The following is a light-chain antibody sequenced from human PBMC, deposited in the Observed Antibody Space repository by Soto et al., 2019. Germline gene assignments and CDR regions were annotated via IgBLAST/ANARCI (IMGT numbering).Light chain of an antibody. CDR2: AAS. V-gene: IGKV1-9*01. CDR3: QQLYIFPLT. J-gene: IGKJ5*01. Sequence: DIQMTQSPSPLSASVGDRVTITCRASQGISSFLAWYQQKPGKAPNLLMYAASTLQSGVPSRFSGGESGTEYTLTISSLQPEDSATYYCQQLYIFPLTFGQGTRLEIK. CDR1: QGISSF.